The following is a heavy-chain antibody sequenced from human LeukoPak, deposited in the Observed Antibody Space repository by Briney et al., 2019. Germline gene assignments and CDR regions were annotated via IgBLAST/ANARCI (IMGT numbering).Heavy chain of an antibody. CDR1: GGTFSSYA. Sequence: SVKVSCKASGGTFSSYAISWVRQAPGQGLEWMGGIIPIFGTANYAQKFQGRVTITTDESTSTAYMELSSLRSEDTAVYYCARATLVPAAIEVVPYYYYMDVWGKGTTVTVYS. CDR3: ARATLVPAAIEVVPYYYYMDV. V-gene: IGHV1-69*05. D-gene: IGHD2-2*01. J-gene: IGHJ6*03. CDR2: IIPIFGTA.